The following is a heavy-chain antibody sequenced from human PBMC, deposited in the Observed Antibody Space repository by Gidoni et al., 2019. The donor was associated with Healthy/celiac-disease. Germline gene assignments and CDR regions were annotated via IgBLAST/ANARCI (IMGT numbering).Heavy chain of an antibody. CDR3: AKTVVPAALRLEMDV. J-gene: IGHJ6*04. CDR1: GFTFSSYA. V-gene: IGHV3-23*01. CDR2: ISGSGGST. Sequence: EVLLLESGGGLVQPGGSLRLSCAAPGFTFSSYAMSWVRQAPGKGLEWVSAISGSGGSTYYADSVKGRFTISRDNSKNTLYLQMNSLRAEDTAVYYCAKTVVPAALRLEMDVWGKGTTVTVSS. D-gene: IGHD2-2*01.